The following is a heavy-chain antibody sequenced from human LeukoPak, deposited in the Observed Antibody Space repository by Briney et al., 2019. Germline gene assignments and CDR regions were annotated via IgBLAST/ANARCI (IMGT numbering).Heavy chain of an antibody. CDR2: IKSDGSSA. D-gene: IGHD4-23*01. CDR3: ARDLRTPSDTNIAIDY. V-gene: IGHV3-74*01. Sequence: PGGSLRLSCAASGFTFSSYWMHWVRQAPGMGLVWVLRIKSDGSSASYADSVKGRFTISRDNAKNTLYLQMNSLRTEDTAVYYCARDLRTPSDTNIAIDYWGQGTLVTVSS. CDR1: GFTFSSYW. J-gene: IGHJ4*02.